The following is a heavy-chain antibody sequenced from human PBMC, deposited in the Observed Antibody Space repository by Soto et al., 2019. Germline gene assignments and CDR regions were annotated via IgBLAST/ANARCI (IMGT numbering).Heavy chain of an antibody. D-gene: IGHD3-10*01. Sequence: SETLSLTCTVSGGSISSGGYYWSWIRQHPGKGLEWIGYIYYSGSTYYNPSLKSRVTISVDTSKNQFSLKLSSVTAADTAVYYCARDGFGGYGNWFAPWGQGTMVTVSS. V-gene: IGHV4-31*03. CDR2: IYYSGST. CDR1: GGSISSGGYY. J-gene: IGHJ5*02. CDR3: ARDGFGGYGNWFAP.